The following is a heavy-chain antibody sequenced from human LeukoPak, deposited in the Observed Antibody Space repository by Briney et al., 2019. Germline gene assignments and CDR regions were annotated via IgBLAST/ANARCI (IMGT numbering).Heavy chain of an antibody. CDR3: AREWLLFRGFDP. D-gene: IGHD3-3*01. CDR2: IYYSGST. CDR1: GGSIISGGYY. Sequence: PSETLSLTCTVSGGSIISGGYYWSWIRQHPGKGLEWIGYIYYSGSTYYNPSLKSRVTISVDTSKNQFSLKLSSVTAADTAVYYCAREWLLFRGFDPWGQGTLVTVSS. J-gene: IGHJ5*02. V-gene: IGHV4-31*03.